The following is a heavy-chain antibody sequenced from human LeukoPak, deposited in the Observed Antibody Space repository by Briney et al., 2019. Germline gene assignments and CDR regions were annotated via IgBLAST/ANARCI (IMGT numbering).Heavy chain of an antibody. D-gene: IGHD6-13*01. CDR2: IYYSGST. CDR3: ASGYSSSWYARY. V-gene: IGHV4-59*12. CDR1: GGSISSYY. J-gene: IGHJ4*02. Sequence: SETLSLTCTVSGGSISSYYWSWIRQPPGKGLEWIGYIYYSGSTNYNPSLKSRVTMSVDTSKNQFSLKLSSVTAADTAVYYCASGYSSSWYARYWGQGTLVTVSS.